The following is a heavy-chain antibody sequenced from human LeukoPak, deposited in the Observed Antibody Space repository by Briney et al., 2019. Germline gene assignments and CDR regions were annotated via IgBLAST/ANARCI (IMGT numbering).Heavy chain of an antibody. CDR2: INPKSGRT. Sequence: GASVKVSCKASGYTFTSSDINWVRQATGQGLGWMGWINPKSGRTGYAKKFQARVSMTMNTSISTAYMEVSSLRFEDTAVYYCARGRSGLAAAGTYDYWGQGTLITVSS. J-gene: IGHJ4*02. CDR3: ARGRSGLAAAGTYDY. CDR1: GYTFTSSD. D-gene: IGHD6-13*01. V-gene: IGHV1-8*01.